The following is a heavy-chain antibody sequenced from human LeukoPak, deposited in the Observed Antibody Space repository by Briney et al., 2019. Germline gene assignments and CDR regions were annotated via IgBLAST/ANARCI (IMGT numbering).Heavy chain of an antibody. V-gene: IGHV4-34*01. D-gene: IGHD5-24*01. CDR2: INHSGST. CDR1: GGSFSGYY. J-gene: IGHJ4*02. CDR3: ATTDYGYNRSN. Sequence: PSETLSLTCAVYGGSFSGYYWSWIRQPPGKGLEWIGEINHSGSTNYNPSLKSRVTISVDTSKNQFSLKLSSVTAADTAVYYCATTDYGYNRSNWSQGTLVTVSS.